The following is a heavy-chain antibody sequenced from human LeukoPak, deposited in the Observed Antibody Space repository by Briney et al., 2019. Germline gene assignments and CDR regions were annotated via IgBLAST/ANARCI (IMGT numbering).Heavy chain of an antibody. CDR1: GYSFTSYW. CDR3: ARRRIVVVPAANLGDYYYYYYMDV. D-gene: IGHD2-2*01. CDR2: IYPGDSDT. Sequence: AGESLKISCKGSGYSFTSYWIGWVRQMPGKGLERMGIIYPGDSDTRYSPSFQGQVTISADKSISTAYLQWSSLKASDTAMYYCARRRIVVVPAANLGDYYYYYYMDVWGKGTTVTVSS. J-gene: IGHJ6*03. V-gene: IGHV5-51*01.